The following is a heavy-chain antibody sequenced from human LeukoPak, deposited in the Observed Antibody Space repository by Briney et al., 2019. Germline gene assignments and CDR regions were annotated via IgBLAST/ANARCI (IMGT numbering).Heavy chain of an antibody. Sequence: SETLSLTCTVSGGSISNSYWNWIRQPPGKGLEWIGYIYYSGTTKYNPSLRSRVTISVDTSKNQFSLRLTSVTAADTAVYYCARGFDSKSTYFDYWGQGTLVTASS. J-gene: IGHJ4*02. CDR2: IYYSGTT. CDR3: ARGFDSKSTYFDY. D-gene: IGHD5-12*01. CDR1: GGSISNSY. V-gene: IGHV4-59*01.